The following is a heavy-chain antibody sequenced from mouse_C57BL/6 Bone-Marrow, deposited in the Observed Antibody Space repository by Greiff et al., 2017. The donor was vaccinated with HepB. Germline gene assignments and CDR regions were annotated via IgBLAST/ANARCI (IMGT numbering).Heavy chain of an antibody. CDR1: GYTFTSYW. V-gene: IGHV1-53*01. CDR2: INPSNGGT. CDR3: AREITTVSPFAY. Sequence: QVQLQQSGTELVKPGASVKLSCKASGYTFTSYWMHWVKQRPGQGLEWIGNINPSNGGTNYNEKFKSKATLTVDKSSSTAYMQLSSLTSEDSAVYYCAREITTVSPFAYWGQGTLVTVSA. J-gene: IGHJ3*01. D-gene: IGHD1-1*01.